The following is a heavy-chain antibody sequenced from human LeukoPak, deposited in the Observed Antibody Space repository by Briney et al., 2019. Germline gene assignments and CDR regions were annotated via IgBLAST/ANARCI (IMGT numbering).Heavy chain of an antibody. CDR1: GGSISSSSYY. Sequence: PSETLSLTCTVSGGSISSSSYYWGWIRQPPGKGLEWIGSIYYSGSTYYNPSLKSRVTIFVDTSKNQFSLKLSSVTAADTAVYYCARHPQAVAGLTTDFDYWGQGTLVTVSS. V-gene: IGHV4-39*01. D-gene: IGHD6-19*01. CDR3: ARHPQAVAGLTTDFDY. J-gene: IGHJ4*02. CDR2: IYYSGST.